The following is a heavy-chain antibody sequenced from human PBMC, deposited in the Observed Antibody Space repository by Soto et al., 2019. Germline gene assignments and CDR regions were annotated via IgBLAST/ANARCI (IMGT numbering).Heavy chain of an antibody. CDR3: AGTNGDYFDY. D-gene: IGHD2-8*01. V-gene: IGHV4-59*01. J-gene: IGHJ4*02. CDR2: IYYSGST. Sequence: SETLSLTCTVSGGSISSYYWSWIRQPPGKGLEWIGYIYYSGSTNYNPSLKSRVTISVDTSKNQFSLKLSSVTAADTAVYYCAGTNGDYFDYWGQGTLVTVS. CDR1: GGSISSYY.